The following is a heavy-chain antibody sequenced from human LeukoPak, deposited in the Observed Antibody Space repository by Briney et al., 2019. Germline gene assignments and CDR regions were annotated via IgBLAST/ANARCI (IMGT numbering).Heavy chain of an antibody. V-gene: IGHV1-69*06. Sequence: SVKVSCNAAGATFSSYAFSWVRQAPGQGLGLMGRISPIFGTADYAQKFPGRVRITADKSTSTAYMELSSLRSEDTAVYYCARGRDYYDSSGYSWSDYWGQGTLVTVSS. CDR2: ISPIFGTA. D-gene: IGHD3-22*01. CDR3: ARGRDYYDSSGYSWSDY. J-gene: IGHJ4*02. CDR1: GATFSSYA.